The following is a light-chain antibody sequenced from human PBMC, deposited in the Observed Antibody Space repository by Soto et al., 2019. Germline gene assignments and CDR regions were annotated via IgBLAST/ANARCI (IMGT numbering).Light chain of an antibody. Sequence: DIQMTQSPSSLSASVGDRVTITCQASQDISNYLNWYQQKPGKAPKLLIYDASNLETGVPSRFSGSGSGTDFNFPISSLQPEDIATNYCQQYDNLLTFGGGTKVEIK. J-gene: IGKJ4*01. CDR1: QDISNY. V-gene: IGKV1-33*01. CDR3: QQYDNLLT. CDR2: DAS.